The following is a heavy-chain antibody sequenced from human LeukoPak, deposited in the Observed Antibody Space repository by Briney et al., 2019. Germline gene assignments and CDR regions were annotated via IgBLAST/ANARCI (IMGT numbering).Heavy chain of an antibody. J-gene: IGHJ3*02. D-gene: IGHD3-10*01. CDR2: IYYCGST. CDR1: RGSINSHY. V-gene: IGHV4-59*11. Sequence: WETLSLLRTVPRGSINSHYWRWIRPPAGNGLGWIGYIYYCGSTNYNPSLKSRVTISVYTSKNQFSLKLSSLTAADTAVYYCARRHKVGAGDALDIWRLGTMVTVSS. CDR3: ARRHKVGAGDALDI.